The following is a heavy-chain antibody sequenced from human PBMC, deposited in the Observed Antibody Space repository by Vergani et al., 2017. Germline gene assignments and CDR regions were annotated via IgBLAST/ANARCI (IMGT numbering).Heavy chain of an antibody. Sequence: QVQLVQSGAEVKKPGSSVKVSCKASGGTFSSYAISWVRQAPGQGLEWMGGIITIFGIANYAQKFQGRVTITADKSTSTAYMELSSLRSEDTAVYYGARARGGYCSSTSCYYYYYYGMDVWGQGTTVTVSS. D-gene: IGHD2-2*01. J-gene: IGHJ6*02. CDR1: GGTFSSYA. CDR2: IITIFGIA. V-gene: IGHV1-69*17. CDR3: ARARGGYCSSTSCYYYYYYGMDV.